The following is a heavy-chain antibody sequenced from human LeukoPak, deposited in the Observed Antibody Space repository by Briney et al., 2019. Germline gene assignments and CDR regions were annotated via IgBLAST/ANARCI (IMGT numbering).Heavy chain of an antibody. CDR1: GFTFRDYT. V-gene: IGHV3-21*01. CDR3: AREVLDIVEPGTNTIDY. J-gene: IGHJ4*02. D-gene: IGHD2-8*01. Sequence: GGSLRLSCAASGFTFRDYTMNWVRQAPGKGLEWVSAINKGGSFIKYTDSVKGRFIVSRDNAKNLLFLQMNSLRVEDTALYFCAREVLDIVEPGTNTIDYWGQGTRVTVSS. CDR2: INKGGSFI.